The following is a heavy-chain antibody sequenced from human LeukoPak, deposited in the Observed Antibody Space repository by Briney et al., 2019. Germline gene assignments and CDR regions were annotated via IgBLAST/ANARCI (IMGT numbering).Heavy chain of an antibody. Sequence: GASVKVSCKASGYTLTGYYMNWVRQAPGQGLEWMGRINPNSGGTNYAQKFQGRVTMTRDTSISTAYMELSRLRSDDTAVYYCARVGDGLNDAFDIWGRGTMVTVSS. D-gene: IGHD5-24*01. CDR3: ARVGDGLNDAFDI. V-gene: IGHV1-2*06. CDR1: GYTLTGYY. CDR2: INPNSGGT. J-gene: IGHJ3*02.